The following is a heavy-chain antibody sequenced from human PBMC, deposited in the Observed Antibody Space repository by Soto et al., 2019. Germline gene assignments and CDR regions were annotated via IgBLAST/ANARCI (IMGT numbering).Heavy chain of an antibody. CDR1: GDSVSSNSAA. CDR3: ARSQWLPLREGFDY. D-gene: IGHD5-12*01. CDR2: TYYRSKWYN. J-gene: IGHJ4*02. Sequence: SQTLSLTCAISGDSVSSNSAAWNWIRPSPSRGLEWLGRTYYRSKWYNDYAVSVKSRITINPDTSKNQFSLQLNSVTPEDTAVYYCARSQWLPLREGFDYWGQGTLVTVSS. V-gene: IGHV6-1*01.